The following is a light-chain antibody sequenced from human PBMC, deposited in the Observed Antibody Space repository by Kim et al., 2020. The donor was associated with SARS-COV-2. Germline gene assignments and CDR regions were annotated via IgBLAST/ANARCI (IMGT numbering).Light chain of an antibody. CDR1: SLRSYY. CDR3: NSRDSNDNVV. J-gene: IGLJ2*01. Sequence: VALGQTVSITCQGDSLRSYYATWYQQKPGQAPILVIYGKNNRPSGIPDRFSGSSSGNTASLTITGTQADDEADYYCNSRDSNDNVVFGGGTQLTVL. V-gene: IGLV3-19*01. CDR2: GKN.